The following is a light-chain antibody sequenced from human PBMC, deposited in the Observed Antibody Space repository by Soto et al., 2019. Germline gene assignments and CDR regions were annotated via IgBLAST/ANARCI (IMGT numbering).Light chain of an antibody. CDR2: GAS. CDR3: QQYGSSPLT. V-gene: IGKV3-20*01. Sequence: PGERATLSCRASQSVSSSFLAWYQQKPGQAPRLLIYGASSRATGIPDRFSGSGSGTDFTLTISTLEPEDVAVYYCQQYGSSPLTFGGGTKVEIK. CDR1: QSVSSSF. J-gene: IGKJ4*01.